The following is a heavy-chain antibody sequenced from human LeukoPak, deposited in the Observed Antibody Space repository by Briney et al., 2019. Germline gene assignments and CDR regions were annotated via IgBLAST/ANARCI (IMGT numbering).Heavy chain of an antibody. J-gene: IGHJ3*02. Sequence: PGGSLRLSCAASGFTFSSYAMSWVRQAPGKGLDWVSAISGGGGSTYYADSVNGRFTISRDNSKNTLYLQMNILRAEDTAVYYCAKDLFTVTTLAFDIWGQGTMVTVSS. CDR3: AKDLFTVTTLAFDI. CDR1: GFTFSSYA. CDR2: ISGGGGST. D-gene: IGHD4-17*01. V-gene: IGHV3-23*01.